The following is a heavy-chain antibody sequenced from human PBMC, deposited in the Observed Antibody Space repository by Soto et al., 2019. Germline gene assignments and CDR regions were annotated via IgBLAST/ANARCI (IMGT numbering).Heavy chain of an antibody. J-gene: IGHJ4*02. D-gene: IGHD1-1*01. CDR3: ARDGVFRWLQLEGEGGPFDY. CDR2: ISSSSSYI. Sequence: EVQLVESGGGLVKPGGSLRLSCAASGFTFSSYSMNWVRQAPGKGLEWVSSISSSSSYIYYADSVKGRFTISRDNAKNPLYLQMNSLRAEDTAVYYCARDGVFRWLQLEGEGGPFDYWGQGTLVTVSS. CDR1: GFTFSSYS. V-gene: IGHV3-21*01.